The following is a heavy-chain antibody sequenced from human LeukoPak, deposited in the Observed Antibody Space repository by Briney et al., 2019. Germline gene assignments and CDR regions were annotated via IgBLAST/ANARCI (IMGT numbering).Heavy chain of an antibody. Sequence: ASVKVSCKASGYTFTDYYMHWVRQAPGQGLEWMGWINPNSGSTNYAQKFHGRVTMTRDTSISTAYMELRRLRSDDTAVYYCAREPPEGYHMDVWGKGTTVTVSS. V-gene: IGHV1-2*02. CDR2: INPNSGST. J-gene: IGHJ6*03. CDR3: AREPPEGYHMDV. CDR1: GYTFTDYY.